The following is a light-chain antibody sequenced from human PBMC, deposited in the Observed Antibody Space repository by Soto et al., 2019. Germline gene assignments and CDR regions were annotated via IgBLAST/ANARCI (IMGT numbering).Light chain of an antibody. Sequence: QSVLTQPPSASGTPGQRVTISCSGSSSNIGSNYVYWYQQLPGTVPQLLIYRNNERPSGVPDRFSGSKSGTSASLAISGLRSEDEADYYCAAWDESLSGVVFGGGTKVTVL. CDR2: RNN. CDR3: AAWDESLSGVV. CDR1: SSNIGSNY. V-gene: IGLV1-47*01. J-gene: IGLJ2*01.